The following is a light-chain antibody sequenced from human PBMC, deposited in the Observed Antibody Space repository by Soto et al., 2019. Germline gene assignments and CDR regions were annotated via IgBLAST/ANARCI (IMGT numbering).Light chain of an antibody. J-gene: IGLJ1*01. CDR3: QSYDSSLSAYYV. V-gene: IGLV1-40*01. Sequence: QSLLTQPPSVSGAAGQRVTISCTGSSSNIGAGYDVHWYQQLPGTAPKLLIYGNSNRPSGVPDRFSGSKSGTSASLAITGLQAEDEADYYCQSYDSSLSAYYVFGTGTKVTVL. CDR2: GNS. CDR1: SSNIGAGYD.